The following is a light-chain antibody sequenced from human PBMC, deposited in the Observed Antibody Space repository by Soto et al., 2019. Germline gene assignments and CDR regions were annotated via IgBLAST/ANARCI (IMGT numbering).Light chain of an antibody. CDR1: QSIYEK. V-gene: IGKV3-15*01. CDR2: DAS. Sequence: EIVVTQSRSTLSVSPLERVTLSCRASQSIYEKLAWYQQKPGQTPRLVIYDASTRATGTPGSFSGSGSGTEFTLTISSLQSEDFAVYYCQQYNRWPLTFGGGTKVDIK. CDR3: QQYNRWPLT. J-gene: IGKJ4*01.